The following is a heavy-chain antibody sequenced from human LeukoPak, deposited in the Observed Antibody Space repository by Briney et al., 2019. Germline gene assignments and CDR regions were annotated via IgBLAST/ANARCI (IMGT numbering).Heavy chain of an antibody. CDR3: ARTTVTISWDALNI. D-gene: IGHD4-17*01. CDR2: ISAYNGNT. Sequence: ASVKVSCKASGYTFTSYGISWVRQAPGQGLEWMGWISAYNGNTNYAQKLQGRVTMTTDTSTSTAYMELRSLRSDDKAEYYCARTTVTISWDALNIWGQGTRATVFS. V-gene: IGHV1-18*01. CDR1: GYTFTSYG. J-gene: IGHJ3*02.